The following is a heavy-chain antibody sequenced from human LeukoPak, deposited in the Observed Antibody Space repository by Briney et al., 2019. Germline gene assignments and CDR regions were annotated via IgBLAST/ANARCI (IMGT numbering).Heavy chain of an antibody. Sequence: PGGSLRLSCAASGFTFSSYTMNWVRQAPGKGLEWVSSISSSSSYIYYADSVKGRFTISRDNAKNSLYLQMNSLRAEDTAVYYCARSNGYSSSWYYFDYWGQGTLVTVSS. CDR3: ARSNGYSSSWYYFDY. CDR2: ISSSSSYI. D-gene: IGHD6-13*01. V-gene: IGHV3-21*01. CDR1: GFTFSSYT. J-gene: IGHJ4*02.